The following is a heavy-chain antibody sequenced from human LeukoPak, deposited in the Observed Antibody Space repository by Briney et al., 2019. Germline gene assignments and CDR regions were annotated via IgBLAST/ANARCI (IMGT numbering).Heavy chain of an antibody. CDR1: GYTFTSYG. V-gene: IGHV1-18*01. J-gene: IGHJ4*02. D-gene: IGHD1-26*01. Sequence: ASVKVSCKASGYTFTSYGISWVRQAPGQGLEWMGWISPYNENRKYLQKLQGRVTLSTDTSTSTAYMELRSLTSDDTAVYYCAREESIGRYQFLHDYWGRGTLVTVSS. CDR3: AREESIGRYQFLHDY. CDR2: ISPYNENR.